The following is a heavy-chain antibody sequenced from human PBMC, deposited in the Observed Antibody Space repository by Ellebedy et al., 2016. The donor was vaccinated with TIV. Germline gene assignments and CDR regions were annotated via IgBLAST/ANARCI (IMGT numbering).Heavy chain of an antibody. Sequence: PGGSLRLSCAASGFSFSRYAVHWVRQAPGKGLEWVSAVSRSGSTKYYAHSVKGRFTISRDTSKNIVFLQMNSLRAGDTAVYFCAKQGPDYGDNDPTGWFDPWGQGTLVTVSS. V-gene: IGHV3-23*01. CDR1: GFSFSRYA. J-gene: IGHJ5*02. CDR2: VSRSGSTK. CDR3: AKQGPDYGDNDPTGWFDP. D-gene: IGHD4-17*01.